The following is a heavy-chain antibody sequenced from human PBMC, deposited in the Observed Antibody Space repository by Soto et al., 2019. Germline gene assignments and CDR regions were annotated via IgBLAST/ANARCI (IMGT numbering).Heavy chain of an antibody. D-gene: IGHD6-25*01. CDR2: ISGSGGSK. J-gene: IGHJ6*02. CDR3: ARAPAGVYSYYYYGMDV. Sequence: GGSLRLSCAASGFTFSDYAISWVRQAPGKGLEWVSAISGSGGSKYNADSVKGRFTISRDNSKNTLYLQMNSLRAEDTAVYYCARAPAGVYSYYYYGMDVWGQGTTATVSS. CDR1: GFTFSDYA. V-gene: IGHV3-23*01.